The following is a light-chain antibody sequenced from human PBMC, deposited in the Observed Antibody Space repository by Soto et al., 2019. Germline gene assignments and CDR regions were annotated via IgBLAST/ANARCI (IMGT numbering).Light chain of an antibody. CDR1: QSVSSSY. J-gene: IGKJ4*01. Sequence: EIVVTQSPGTLSLSPGERATLSCRASQSVSSSYLAWYQQKPGQAPRLLIYGASSRATGIPDRFSGSGSGTYFTLTISRLEPEYFAVYYCQQSGSSPPITFGGGTKVEIK. CDR2: GAS. CDR3: QQSGSSPPIT. V-gene: IGKV3-20*01.